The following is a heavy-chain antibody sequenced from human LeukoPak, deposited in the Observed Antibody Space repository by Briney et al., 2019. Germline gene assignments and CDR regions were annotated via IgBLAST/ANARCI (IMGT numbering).Heavy chain of an antibody. CDR1: GFTFSSYG. V-gene: IGHV3-33*01. D-gene: IGHD6-19*01. J-gene: IGHJ4*02. CDR3: ARDKAPVIAVAGLFDY. Sequence: GGSLRLSCAASGFTFSSYGMHWVRQAPGRGLEWVAVIWYDGSNKYYADSVKGRFTISRDNSKNTLYLQMNSLRAEDTAVYYCARDKAPVIAVAGLFDYWGQGTLVTVSS. CDR2: IWYDGSNK.